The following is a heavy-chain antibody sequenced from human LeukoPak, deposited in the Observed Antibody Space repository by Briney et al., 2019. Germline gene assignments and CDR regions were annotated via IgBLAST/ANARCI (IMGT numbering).Heavy chain of an antibody. V-gene: IGHV3-7*04. CDR2: INEDGSRK. D-gene: IGHD2-2*01. J-gene: IGHJ4*02. CDR3: AGGYYAGY. Sequence: GSLSLSCVGSGFTFSNYWINWVRQAPGKGLEWVGNINEDGSRKNYADSVKGRFTISRDNSKNSLYLQMDSLRAEDTALYYCAGGYYAGYWGQGTQVTVSS. CDR1: GFTFSNYW.